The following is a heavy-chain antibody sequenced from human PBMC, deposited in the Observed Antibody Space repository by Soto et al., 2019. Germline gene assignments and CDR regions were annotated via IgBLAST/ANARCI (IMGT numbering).Heavy chain of an antibody. CDR3: ARDAFDVLSSSSNFDY. Sequence: QLQLVQSGAEVKKPGASVKVSCKASGYTFTSYGISWVRQAPGQGLEWMGWISAYNGNTNYAQKLQGRVTMTTDTPTSTAYMELRSLRSDDTAVYYCARDAFDVLSSSSNFDYWGQGTLVTVSS. D-gene: IGHD6-13*01. J-gene: IGHJ4*02. V-gene: IGHV1-18*01. CDR2: ISAYNGNT. CDR1: GYTFTSYG.